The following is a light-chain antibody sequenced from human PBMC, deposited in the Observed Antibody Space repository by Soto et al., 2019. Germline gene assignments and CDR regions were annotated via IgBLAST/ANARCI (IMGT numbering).Light chain of an antibody. Sequence: DIQTTQSPSTLSASVGDRVSISCRASQTIDSWLAWYQQRPGKPPNLLIYKASTLASGVPSRFSGRGSGTEFTLTISSLQPDDFATYYCQQYNSYWTFGQGTKV. CDR3: QQYNSYWT. CDR2: KAS. J-gene: IGKJ1*01. CDR1: QTIDSW. V-gene: IGKV1-5*03.